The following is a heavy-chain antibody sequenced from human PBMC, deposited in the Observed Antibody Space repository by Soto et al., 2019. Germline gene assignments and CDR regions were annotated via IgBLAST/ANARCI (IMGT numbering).Heavy chain of an antibody. CDR2: ISYDGTNK. CDR3: ARDVLEGSIDY. J-gene: IGHJ4*02. CDR1: GFTVSSYA. D-gene: IGHD1-1*01. Sequence: RGSLRLSCAASGFTVSSYAMHWVRQAPGKGLEWVTLISYDGTNKYYADSVKGRFTISRDNSKNTLYLQMNSLRAEDTAVYYCARDVLEGSIDYWGQGTLVTVSS. V-gene: IGHV3-30-3*01.